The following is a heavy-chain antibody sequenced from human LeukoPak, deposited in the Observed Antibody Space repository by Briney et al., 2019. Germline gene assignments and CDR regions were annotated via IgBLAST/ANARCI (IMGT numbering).Heavy chain of an antibody. CDR1: GDSISMHY. Sequence: SETLSLTCSVSGDSISMHYWSWIRQPPGKGLEWIGYIYYSGSTNYNPSLKSRVTISVYTSKNQFSLKLSSVTAADTAVYYCARLKYYYDSSGYRAEYFQHWGQGTLVTVSS. CDR2: IYYSGST. D-gene: IGHD3-22*01. CDR3: ARLKYYYDSSGYRAEYFQH. V-gene: IGHV4-59*11. J-gene: IGHJ1*01.